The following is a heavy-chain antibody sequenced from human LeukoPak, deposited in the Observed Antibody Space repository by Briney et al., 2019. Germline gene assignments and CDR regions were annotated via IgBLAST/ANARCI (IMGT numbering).Heavy chain of an antibody. D-gene: IGHD4-17*01. Sequence: PGGSLRLSCAASGFTFSSYAMSWVRQAPGRGLEWVSAISDSGGSTYYADSVKGRFTISRDNSKNTLYLQMNSLRAGDTAVYYCVATVTILDYWGQGTLVTASS. CDR1: GFTFSSYA. V-gene: IGHV3-23*01. CDR3: VATVTILDY. J-gene: IGHJ4*02. CDR2: ISDSGGST.